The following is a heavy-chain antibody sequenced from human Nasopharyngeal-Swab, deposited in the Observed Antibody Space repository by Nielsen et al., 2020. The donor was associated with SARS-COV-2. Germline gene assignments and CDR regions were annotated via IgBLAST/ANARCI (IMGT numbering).Heavy chain of an antibody. CDR2: IIPILGTA. CDR3: ARGVVSGSYGSLTDAFEI. V-gene: IGHV1-69*10. Sequence: SVKVSCKASGGTFRTYAISWVRQAPGQGLEWMGGIIPILGTANYAQKFQGRVTITADSSPSTAYMELSSLRSEDTAVYYCARGVVSGSYGSLTDAFEIWGQGTRVTVSS. J-gene: IGHJ3*02. D-gene: IGHD1-26*01. CDR1: GGTFRTYA.